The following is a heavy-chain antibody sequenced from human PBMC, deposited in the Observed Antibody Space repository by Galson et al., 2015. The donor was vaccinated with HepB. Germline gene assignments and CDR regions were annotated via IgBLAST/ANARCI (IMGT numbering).Heavy chain of an antibody. Sequence: SLRLSCAASGFTFSNYGMHWVRQAPGKGLECVAVIWDDGSKKYYADSVRGRFTIPRDNSKNTLYLQMNSLSADDTAVYYCARLKSGAAQGSFDLWGQGTIVTVSS. CDR2: IWDDGSKK. J-gene: IGHJ3*01. CDR1: GFTFSNYG. D-gene: IGHD6-25*01. CDR3: ARLKSGAAQGSFDL. V-gene: IGHV3-33*01.